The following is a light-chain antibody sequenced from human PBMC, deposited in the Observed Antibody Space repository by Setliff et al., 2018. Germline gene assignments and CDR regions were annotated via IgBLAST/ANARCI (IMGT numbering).Light chain of an antibody. V-gene: IGLV2-14*01. CDR3: CSHTPSSSGV. Sequence: QSAMTQPASVSGSPGQSITISCTGTASDVGAYNFVSWYQQHPGKAPNLIIYDVNNRPAGVSHRFSGSKSGNTASLTISGLQAEDEADYYCCSHTPSSSGVFGGGTKVTVL. J-gene: IGLJ3*02. CDR2: DVN. CDR1: ASDVGAYNF.